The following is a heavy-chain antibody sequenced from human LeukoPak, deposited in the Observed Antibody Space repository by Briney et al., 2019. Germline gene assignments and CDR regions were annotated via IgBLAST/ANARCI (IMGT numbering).Heavy chain of an antibody. Sequence: GGSLRLSCAASGFTFSSYWMHWVRQAPGKGLEWVSSISSSSSYIYYADSVKGRFTISRDNAKNSLYLQMNSLRAEDTAVYYCARDRASSSGWYGSSAFDIWGQGTMVTVSS. J-gene: IGHJ3*02. CDR1: GFTFSSYW. CDR3: ARDRASSSGWYGSSAFDI. V-gene: IGHV3-21*01. D-gene: IGHD6-19*01. CDR2: ISSSSSYI.